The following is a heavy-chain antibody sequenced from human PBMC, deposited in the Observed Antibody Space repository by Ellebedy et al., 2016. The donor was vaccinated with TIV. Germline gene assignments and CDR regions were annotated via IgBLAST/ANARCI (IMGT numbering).Heavy chain of an antibody. D-gene: IGHD2-21*01. Sequence: GESLKISCEASGFVFTDSSMNWVRQAPGKGLEWLAYITSSGSTTLYMDAVKGRFSISRDNDKNFVYLQMNNLRPEDTAFYYCAKDIQVRFDYNYYYMDVWGKGTTVTVSS. CDR3: AKDIQVRFDYNYYYMDV. CDR1: GFVFTDSS. V-gene: IGHV3-11*01. CDR2: ITSSGSTT. J-gene: IGHJ6*03.